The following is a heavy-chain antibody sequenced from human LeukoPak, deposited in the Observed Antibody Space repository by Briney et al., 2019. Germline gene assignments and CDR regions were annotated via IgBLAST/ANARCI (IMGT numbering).Heavy chain of an antibody. J-gene: IGHJ5*02. CDR1: GGSISSGSYY. Sequence: SETLSLTCTVSGGSISSGSYYWSWIRQPAGKGLEWIGRIYTSGSTNYNPSLKSRVTISVDTSKNLFSLKLSSVTAADTAVYYCARTITSTVTTGYFDPWGQGTLVTVSS. D-gene: IGHD4-17*01. CDR2: IYTSGST. CDR3: ARTITSTVTTGYFDP. V-gene: IGHV4-61*02.